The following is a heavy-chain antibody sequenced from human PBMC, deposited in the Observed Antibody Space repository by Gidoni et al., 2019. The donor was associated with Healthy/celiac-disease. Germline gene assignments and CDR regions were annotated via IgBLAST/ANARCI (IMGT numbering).Heavy chain of an antibody. CDR3: ARDHLDYYDSSGYNWFDP. V-gene: IGHV4-39*07. CDR1: GGSISSSSYY. J-gene: IGHJ5*02. Sequence: QLQLQESGPGLVKPSETLSLTCTVSGGSISSSSYYWGWIRQPPGKGLEWIGSIYYSGSTYYNPSLKSRVTISVDTSKNQFSLKLSSVTAADTAVYYCARDHLDYYDSSGYNWFDPWGQGTLVTVSS. D-gene: IGHD3-22*01. CDR2: IYYSGST.